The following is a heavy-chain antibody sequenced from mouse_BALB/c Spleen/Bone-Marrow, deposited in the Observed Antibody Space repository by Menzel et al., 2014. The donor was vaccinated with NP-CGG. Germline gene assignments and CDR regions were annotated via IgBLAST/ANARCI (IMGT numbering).Heavy chain of an antibody. CDR1: GYTFTSYW. J-gene: IGHJ3*01. CDR2: INPSTGYT. Sequence: VQLQHSGAELAKPGASVKMSCKASGYTFTSYWMHWVKQRPGQGLEWIGYINPSTGYTEHNQRFKDKATLTADKSSSTAYMQLSSLTSEDSAVYYCARRGGSSGYPFAYWGQGTLVTVSA. V-gene: IGHV1-7*01. CDR3: ARRGGSSGYPFAY. D-gene: IGHD3-1*01.